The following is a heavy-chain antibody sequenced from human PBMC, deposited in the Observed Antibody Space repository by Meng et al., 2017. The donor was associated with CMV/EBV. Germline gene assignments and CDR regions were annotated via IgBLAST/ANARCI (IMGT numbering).Heavy chain of an antibody. V-gene: IGHV1-2*02. CDR2: INPNSGGT. CDR1: GYTFTGYY. CDR3: ARTPQIAAAGGQYAFDI. J-gene: IGHJ3*02. Sequence: ASVKVSCKASGYTFTGYYMHWVRQAPGQGLEWMGWINPNSGGTNYAQKFQGRVTMTRDTSISTAYMELSRLRPEDTAVYYCARTPQIAAAGGQYAFDIWGQGTMVTVSS. D-gene: IGHD6-13*01.